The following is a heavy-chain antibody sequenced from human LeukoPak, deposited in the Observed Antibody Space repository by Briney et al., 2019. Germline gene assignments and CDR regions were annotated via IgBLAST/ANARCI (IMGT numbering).Heavy chain of an antibody. CDR2: IYYSGST. Sequence: SQTLSLTCTVSGGSISSGGYYWRSIRQHPGKGLEWIGYIYYSGSTYYNPSLKSLVTISVDTSKNQFSLKLSSVTAADTAVYYCASGAGSSGYFDYWGQGTLVTVSS. CDR3: ASGAGSSGYFDY. J-gene: IGHJ4*02. D-gene: IGHD3-22*01. V-gene: IGHV4-31*01. CDR1: GGSISSGGYY.